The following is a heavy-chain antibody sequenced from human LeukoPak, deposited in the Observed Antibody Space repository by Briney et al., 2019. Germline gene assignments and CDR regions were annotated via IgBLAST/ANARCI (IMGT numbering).Heavy chain of an antibody. Sequence: PGGSLRLSCAASGFTFSSYWMHWVRQAPGKGLEWVSYISSGGGTIYYADSVKGRFTISRDNAKNSLYLQMNSLRAEDTAVYYCVRSFGSSCYWGQGTLVTVSS. CDR2: ISSGGGTI. CDR1: GFTFSSYW. CDR3: VRSFGSSCY. V-gene: IGHV3-48*04. J-gene: IGHJ4*02. D-gene: IGHD3-10*01.